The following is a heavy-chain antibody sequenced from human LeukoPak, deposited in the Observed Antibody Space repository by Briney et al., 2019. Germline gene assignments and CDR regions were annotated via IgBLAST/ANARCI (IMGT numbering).Heavy chain of an antibody. CDR3: ARVLPPFTYCDFWSGYEGWFDP. CDR2: INWNGGST. CDR1: GFTFDDYG. J-gene: IGHJ5*02. D-gene: IGHD3-3*01. Sequence: GGSLRLSCAASGFTFDDYGMSWVRQAPGKGLEWVSGINWNGGSTGYADSVKGRFTISRDNAKNSLYRQMNSLRAEDTALYYCARVLPPFTYCDFWSGYEGWFDPWGQGTLVTVSS. V-gene: IGHV3-20*04.